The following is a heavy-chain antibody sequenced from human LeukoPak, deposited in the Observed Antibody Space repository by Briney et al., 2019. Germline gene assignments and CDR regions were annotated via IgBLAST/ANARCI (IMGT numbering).Heavy chain of an antibody. Sequence: ASVKVSCKVSGYTLTELSMHWVRQAPGKGLEWMGGFDPEDGETIYAQKFQGRVTMTEDTSTDTACMELSSLRSEDTAVYYCAIGGITMVRGVIITNWFDPWGQGTLVTVSS. CDR1: GYTLTELS. J-gene: IGHJ5*02. D-gene: IGHD3-10*01. CDR3: AIGGITMVRGVIITNWFDP. V-gene: IGHV1-24*01. CDR2: FDPEDGET.